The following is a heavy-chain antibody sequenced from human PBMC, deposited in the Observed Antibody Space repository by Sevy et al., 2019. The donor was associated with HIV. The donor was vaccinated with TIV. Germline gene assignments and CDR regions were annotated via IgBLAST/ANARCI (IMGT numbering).Heavy chain of an antibody. D-gene: IGHD6-19*01. CDR3: ANVQSPGHSGWRYSPYNWFDP. J-gene: IGHJ5*02. CDR2: ISGSGGIT. Sequence: GGSLRLSCAASGFTFSSYAMSWVRQAPGKGLEWVSAISGSGGITYYADSVKGRFTISRDNSKNTLYLQMNSLRAEDTAVYYCANVQSPGHSGWRYSPYNWFDPWGQGTLVTVSS. CDR1: GFTFSSYA. V-gene: IGHV3-23*01.